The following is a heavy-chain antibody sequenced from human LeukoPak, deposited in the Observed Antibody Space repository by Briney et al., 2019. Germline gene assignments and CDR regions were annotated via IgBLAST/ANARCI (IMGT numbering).Heavy chain of an antibody. J-gene: IGHJ6*03. CDR2: IIPIFGTA. Sequence: ASVKVSCKASGYTFTNYAISWVRQAPGQGLGWMGGIIPIFGTANYAQKFQGRVTITTDESTSAAYMELSSLRSEDTAVYYCARGPLGNYYYYYMDVWGKGTTVTVSS. V-gene: IGHV1-69*05. D-gene: IGHD7-27*01. CDR3: ARGPLGNYYYYYMDV. CDR1: GYTFTNYA.